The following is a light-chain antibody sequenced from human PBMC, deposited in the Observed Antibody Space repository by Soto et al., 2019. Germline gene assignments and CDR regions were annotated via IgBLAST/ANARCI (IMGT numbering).Light chain of an antibody. CDR2: EVS. CDR1: SSDVGNYNL. Sequence: QSALTQPASVSGSPGQSITISCTGTSSDVGNYNLVTWYQQHPGKAPKLMIYEVSKRPSRVSNRFSGSKSGNTASLTISGLQAEDEAHYYCCSYAGSSTCVFGTGTKLTVL. J-gene: IGLJ1*01. V-gene: IGLV2-23*02. CDR3: CSYAGSSTCV.